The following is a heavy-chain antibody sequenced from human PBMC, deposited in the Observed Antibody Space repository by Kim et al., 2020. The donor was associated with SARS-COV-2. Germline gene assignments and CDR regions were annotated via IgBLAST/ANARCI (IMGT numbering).Heavy chain of an antibody. D-gene: IGHD3-16*02. CDR2: ISSSSSYT. CDR3: ARVGCDYVWGSYRDYYYYYGMDV. CDR1: GFTFSDYY. J-gene: IGHJ6*02. V-gene: IGHV3-11*05. Sequence: GGSLRLSCAASGFTFSDYYMSWIRQAPGKGLEWVSYISSSSSYTNYADSVKGRFTISRDNAKNSLYLQMNSLRAEDTAVYYCARVGCDYVWGSYRDYYYYYGMDVWGQGTTVTVS.